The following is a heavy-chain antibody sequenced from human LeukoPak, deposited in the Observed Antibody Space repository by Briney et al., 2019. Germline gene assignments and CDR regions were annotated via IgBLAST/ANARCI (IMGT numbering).Heavy chain of an antibody. D-gene: IGHD3-22*01. CDR1: GYTLTELS. Sequence: ASVKVSCKVSGYTLTELSTHWVRQAPGKGLEWMGGFDPEDGETIYAQKFQGRVTMTEDTSTDTAYMELSSLRSEDTAVYYCATDVKYYYDSSGYTYLVWGQGTLVTVSS. V-gene: IGHV1-24*01. J-gene: IGHJ4*02. CDR3: ATDVKYYYDSSGYTYLV. CDR2: FDPEDGET.